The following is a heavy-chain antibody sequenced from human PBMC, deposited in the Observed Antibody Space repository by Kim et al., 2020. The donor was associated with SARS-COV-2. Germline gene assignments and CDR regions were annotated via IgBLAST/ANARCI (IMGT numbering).Heavy chain of an antibody. Sequence: GESLKISCQTSGYNFVHYWIAWLRQIPGEGLEWMGFIYPGDSDTNYSPSFRGQVTISVDMSTATSYLQWNSLKTSDTAMYYCARRQRDANGGHPDSWGQGTLVTVSS. J-gene: IGHJ4*02. V-gene: IGHV5-51*01. D-gene: IGHD2-15*01. CDR1: GYNFVHYW. CDR2: IYPGDSDT. CDR3: ARRQRDANGGHPDS.